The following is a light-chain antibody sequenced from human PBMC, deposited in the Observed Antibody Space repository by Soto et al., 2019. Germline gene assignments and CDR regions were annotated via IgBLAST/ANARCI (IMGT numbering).Light chain of an antibody. Sequence: EIVMTQSPATLSVSPGERATLSCRASQSVSSNLAWYQQKPGQTPKLLIYVASTRATGIPARFSGSGSGTEFTLTNSSLHSEDFAVYYCQQYNVWPLTFGGGTKVEFK. V-gene: IGKV3-15*01. CDR1: QSVSSN. CDR3: QQYNVWPLT. CDR2: VAS. J-gene: IGKJ4*01.